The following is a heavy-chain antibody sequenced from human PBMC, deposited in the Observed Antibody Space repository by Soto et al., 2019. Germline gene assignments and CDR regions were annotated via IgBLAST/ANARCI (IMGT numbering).Heavy chain of an antibody. V-gene: IGHV3-48*01. CDR3: ARDGVERGYSSYSMDA. Sequence: GSLRLSCAASGFTFSSYSMNWVRQAPGKGLEWVSYISSSSSTIYYADSVKGRFTISRDNAKNSLYLQMNSLRAEDTAVYYCARDGVERGYSSYSMDAWGKGTTLTVSS. CDR2: ISSSSSTI. J-gene: IGHJ6*03. CDR1: GFTFSSYS. D-gene: IGHD3-3*01.